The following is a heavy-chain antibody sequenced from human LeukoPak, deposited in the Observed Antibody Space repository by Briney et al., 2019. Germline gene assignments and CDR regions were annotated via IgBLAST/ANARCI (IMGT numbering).Heavy chain of an antibody. D-gene: IGHD2-2*01. Sequence: GGSLRLSCAASRFTFSSYGMHWVRQAPGKGLEWVTFIRYDGSDKYYADSVKGRFTISRDNSKNTLYLQMNSLRAEDTAVYYCARDIVVPAGSGRYFDNWGQGTLITVSS. CDR3: ARDIVVPAGSGRYFDN. V-gene: IGHV3-30*02. J-gene: IGHJ4*02. CDR1: RFTFSSYG. CDR2: IRYDGSDK.